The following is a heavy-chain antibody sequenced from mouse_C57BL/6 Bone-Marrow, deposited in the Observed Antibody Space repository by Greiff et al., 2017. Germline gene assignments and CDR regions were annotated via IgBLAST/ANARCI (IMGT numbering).Heavy chain of an antibody. V-gene: IGHV7-1*01. J-gene: IGHJ3*01. D-gene: IGHD2-12*01. Sequence: EVKLMESGGGLVQSGRSLRLSCATSGFTFSDFYMEWVRQAPGKGLEWIAASRNKANDYTTEYSASVKGRFIVSRDTSQSILYLQMNALRAEDTAIYYCARDEDDEGFAYWGQGTLVTVSA. CDR2: SRNKANDYTT. CDR1: GFTFSDFY. CDR3: ARDEDDEGFAY.